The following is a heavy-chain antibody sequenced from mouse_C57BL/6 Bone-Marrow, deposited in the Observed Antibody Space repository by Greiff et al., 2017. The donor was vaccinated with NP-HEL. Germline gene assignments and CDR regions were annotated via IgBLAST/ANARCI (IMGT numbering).Heavy chain of an antibody. V-gene: IGHV1-22*01. CDR2: INPNNGGT. Sequence: VQLQQSGPELVKPGASVKMSCKASGYKFTDYNMHWVKQSHGKSLEWIGYINPNNGGTSYNQKFKGKATLTVNKSSSTAYMELRSLTSEDSAVYYCAKGDSAGYGGGYYAMDYWGQGTSVTVSS. J-gene: IGHJ4*01. CDR1: GYKFTDYN. CDR3: AKGDSAGYGGGYYAMDY. D-gene: IGHD3-2*02.